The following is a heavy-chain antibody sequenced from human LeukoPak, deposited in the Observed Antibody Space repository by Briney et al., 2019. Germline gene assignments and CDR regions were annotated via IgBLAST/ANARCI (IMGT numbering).Heavy chain of an antibody. V-gene: IGHV3-21*01. CDR1: GFTFSSYS. Sequence: PGGSLRLSCVASGFTFSSYSMNWVRQAPGKGLEWVSSISFGSTYIYYADSVKGRFTISRDNAKNSLYLQMSSLRAEDTAVYHCAREKTKGRSDAFDIWGQGTMVTVSS. D-gene: IGHD1-1*01. J-gene: IGHJ3*02. CDR2: ISFGSTYI. CDR3: AREKTKGRSDAFDI.